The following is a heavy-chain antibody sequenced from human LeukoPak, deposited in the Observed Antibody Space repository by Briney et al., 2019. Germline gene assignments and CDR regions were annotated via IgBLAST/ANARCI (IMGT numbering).Heavy chain of an antibody. CDR3: ARARRPNTPMDY. Sequence: SETLSLTCAVSGYSISSGYYWGWIRQPPGKGLEWIGSIYHSGSTNYNPSLKSRVTISVDTSKNQFSLKLSSVTAADTAVYYCARARRPNTPMDYWGQGTLVTVSS. J-gene: IGHJ4*02. CDR1: GYSISSGYY. D-gene: IGHD6-6*01. CDR2: IYHSGST. V-gene: IGHV4-38-2*01.